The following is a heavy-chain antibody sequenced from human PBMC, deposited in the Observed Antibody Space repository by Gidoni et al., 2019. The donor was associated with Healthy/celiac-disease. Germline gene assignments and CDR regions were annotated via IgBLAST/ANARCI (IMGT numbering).Heavy chain of an antibody. V-gene: IGHV3-33*01. D-gene: IGHD1-26*01. CDR1: GFPFSSYG. CDR2: IWYDGSNK. CDR3: ARDLSSVIVGATEAFDI. Sequence: QVQLVASGGGVVQPGRSLRLSCAASGFPFSSYGMHWVRQAPGKGLEWVSGIWYDGSNKYYADSGKGRFTISIDNSKNTLYLQMNSLRAEDTAVYYCARDLSSVIVGATEAFDIWGQGTMVTVSS. J-gene: IGHJ3*02.